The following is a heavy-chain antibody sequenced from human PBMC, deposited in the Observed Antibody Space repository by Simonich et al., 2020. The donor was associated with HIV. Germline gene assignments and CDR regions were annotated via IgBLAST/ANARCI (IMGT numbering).Heavy chain of an antibody. CDR2: INHSGST. D-gene: IGHD6-13*01. Sequence: QVQLQQWGAGLLKPSETLSLTCAVYGGSFSCYYWSWIRQPPGTGLEWIGEINHSGSTNYNPSLKGRVTISVDTSKNQFSLKLSSVTAADTAVYYCARLTAGGLGEYFQHWGQGTLVTVSS. CDR3: ARLTAGGLGEYFQH. V-gene: IGHV4-34*01. J-gene: IGHJ1*01. CDR1: GGSFSCYY.